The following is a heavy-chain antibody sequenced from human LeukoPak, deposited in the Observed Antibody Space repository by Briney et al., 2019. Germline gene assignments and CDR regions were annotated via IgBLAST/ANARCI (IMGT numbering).Heavy chain of an antibody. CDR3: ARLTKFLTTYYPTP. CDR2: IFSSGRT. Sequence: SETLSLTCTVSGGSITGYYWGWIRQPPGKGLEWVGYIFSSGRTNYNPSLKSRVTISLDTSKSQFSLKLLSVTASDTAVYYCARLTKFLTTYYPTPWGQGTLVTVSS. CDR1: GGSITGYY. V-gene: IGHV4-59*08. D-gene: IGHD2/OR15-2a*01. J-gene: IGHJ5*02.